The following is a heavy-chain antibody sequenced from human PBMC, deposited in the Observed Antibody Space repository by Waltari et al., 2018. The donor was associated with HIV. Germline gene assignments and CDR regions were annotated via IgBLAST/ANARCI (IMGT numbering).Heavy chain of an antibody. CDR3: ATALYSSSSAGSIDY. CDR1: GYTFTGYY. V-gene: IGHV1-2*02. CDR2: INPNSGGT. J-gene: IGHJ4*02. Sequence: QVQLVQSGAEVKKPGASVKVSCKASGYTFTGYYMHWVRQAPGQGLEWMGWINPNSGGTNYAQKFQGRVTMTRDTSISTAYMELSRLRSDDTAVYYCATALYSSSSAGSIDYCDQGTLVTVSS. D-gene: IGHD6-6*01.